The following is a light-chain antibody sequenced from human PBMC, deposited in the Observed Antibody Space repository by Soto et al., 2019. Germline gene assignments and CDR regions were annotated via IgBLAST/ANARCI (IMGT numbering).Light chain of an antibody. Sequence: EIVLTQSPGTLSLSPGERATLSCRASQSVSSSYLAWYQQKPGQAPRLLIYGASSRATGISDRFSGSGSGTDFTLTISRLEPEDFAVYYCQQYGSSPATFGQATMVEIK. J-gene: IGKJ1*01. V-gene: IGKV3-20*01. CDR2: GAS. CDR1: QSVSSSY. CDR3: QQYGSSPAT.